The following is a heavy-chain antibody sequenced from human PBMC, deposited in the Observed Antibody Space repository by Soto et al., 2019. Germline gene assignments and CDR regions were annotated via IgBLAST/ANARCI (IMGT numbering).Heavy chain of an antibody. CDR3: VKDKLLFRGVAYLFAC. Sequence: GGSLRLSCAASGFTFYDYAMHWVRQAPGKGLEWVSGISWNSTNIAYADSVKGRFTISRDNAKNSLYLQMDSLRAEDTALYYCVKDKLLFRGVAYLFACWGQGTLVTVSS. D-gene: IGHD3-10*01. CDR1: GFTFYDYA. J-gene: IGHJ4*02. V-gene: IGHV3-9*01. CDR2: ISWNSTNI.